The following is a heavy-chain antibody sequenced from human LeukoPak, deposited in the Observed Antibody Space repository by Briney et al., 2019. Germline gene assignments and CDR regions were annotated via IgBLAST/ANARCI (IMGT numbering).Heavy chain of an antibody. D-gene: IGHD3-10*01. CDR1: GFSFSSYG. CDR2: IRYDGSNR. CDR3: AKDNGDYYFDY. Sequence: GGSLRLSCAASGFSFSSYGMRWVRQAPGTGLEWVAFIRYDGSNRYNADSVKGRFTISRDNSKNTLYLQMNSLRAEDSAVYYCAKDNGDYYFDYWGQGTLVTVSS. J-gene: IGHJ4*02. V-gene: IGHV3-30*02.